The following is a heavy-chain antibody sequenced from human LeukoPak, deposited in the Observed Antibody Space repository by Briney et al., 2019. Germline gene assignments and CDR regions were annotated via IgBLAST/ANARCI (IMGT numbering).Heavy chain of an antibody. V-gene: IGHV3-7*01. CDR2: IKEDESEI. Sequence: GGSLRLSCAASGFTFGSYWMSWIRQAPGKGLEWVANIKEDESEIYYVDSVKGRFTISRDNAKNSLYLQMNSLRAEDTAVYYCARSSSGWWSEFDYWGQGTLVTVSS. D-gene: IGHD6-19*01. CDR3: ARSSSGWWSEFDY. J-gene: IGHJ4*02. CDR1: GFTFGSYW.